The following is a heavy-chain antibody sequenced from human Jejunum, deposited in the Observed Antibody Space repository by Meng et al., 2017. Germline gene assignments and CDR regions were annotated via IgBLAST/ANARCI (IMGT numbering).Heavy chain of an antibody. V-gene: IGHV1-69*05. CDR3: AVGYCAAGSCYSSRTHHFGLDV. D-gene: IGHD2-15*01. CDR2: LIPMFGTI. J-gene: IGHJ6*02. CDR1: GDTFINYA. Sequence: SVKVSCKASGDTFINYAISWVRQAPGQGLEWVGGLIPMFGTINYAQKLQGRVTVTTDQSTTTAYMELSSLRSEDTALYYCAVGYCAAGSCYSSRTHHFGLDVWGQGTTVTVSS.